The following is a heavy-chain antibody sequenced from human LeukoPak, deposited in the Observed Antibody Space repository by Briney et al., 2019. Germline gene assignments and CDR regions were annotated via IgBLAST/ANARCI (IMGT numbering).Heavy chain of an antibody. CDR2: FAPEDGET. D-gene: IGHD3-22*01. CDR3: ATPLTYYYDSSGDAPLRVGGPEAFDI. J-gene: IGHJ3*02. Sequence: GASVKVSCKVSGYTLTELSMHWVRQAPGKGLEWVGGFAPEDGETIYAQKFQGRVTMTEDTSTDTAYMELSSLRSEDTAVYYCATPLTYYYDSSGDAPLRVGGPEAFDIWGQGTMVTVSS. CDR1: GYTLTELS. V-gene: IGHV1-24*01.